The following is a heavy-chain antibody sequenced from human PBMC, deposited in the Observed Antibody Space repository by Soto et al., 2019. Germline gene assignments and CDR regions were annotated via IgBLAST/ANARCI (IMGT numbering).Heavy chain of an antibody. J-gene: IGHJ4*02. CDR2: ISNNGDTA. V-gene: IGHV3-23*01. Sequence: EVQLLASGGGLVQPGGSLTLSCATSGFTFSSYAMVWVRQAAEKGLEWVASISNNGDTAYYADSVKGRFTISRGNSENTLYLQMNGLRAAHTALFFCAKSRVFIGAIVTLLDSWGQGTQVTVAS. CDR3: AKSRVFIGAIVTLLDS. CDR1: GFTFSSYA. D-gene: IGHD3-16*02.